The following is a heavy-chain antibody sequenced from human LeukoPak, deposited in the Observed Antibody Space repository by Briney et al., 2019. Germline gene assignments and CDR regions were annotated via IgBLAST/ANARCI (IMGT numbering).Heavy chain of an antibody. J-gene: IGHJ4*02. D-gene: IGHD5-18*01. CDR2: ISGSGGGT. CDR1: GFTFSSYA. CDR3: AKDPYSYGYPYYFDY. V-gene: IGHV3-23*01. Sequence: GGSLRLSCAASGFTFSSYAMSWVRQAPGKGLEWVSAISGSGGGTYYAAPAKGRFPIPRDNPKNTLYPQMNSLRAEDTAVYYCAKDPYSYGYPYYFDYWGQGTLVTVSS.